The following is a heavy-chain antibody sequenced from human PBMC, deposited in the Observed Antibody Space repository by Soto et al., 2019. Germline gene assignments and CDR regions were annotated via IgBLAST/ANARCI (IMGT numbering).Heavy chain of an antibody. V-gene: IGHV1-69*01. D-gene: IGHD4-17*01. CDR2: IIPIFGTA. Sequence: QVQLVQSGAEVKKPGSSVKVSCKASGGTFSSYAISWVRQAPGQGLEWMGGIIPIFGTANYAQKLQGRVTITEEECTSTVYMELSRLRSEDTAVYYCARNKATVRGGFDYWGQGTLVTVSS. J-gene: IGHJ4*02. CDR3: ARNKATVRGGFDY. CDR1: GGTFSSYA.